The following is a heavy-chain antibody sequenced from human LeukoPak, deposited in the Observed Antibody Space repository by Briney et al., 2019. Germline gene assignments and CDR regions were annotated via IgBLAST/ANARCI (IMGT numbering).Heavy chain of an antibody. Sequence: GGSLRLSCAASGFTFSDYYMSWVRQAPGKGREWVSYIISSSSTIYCADSAKGRFTISGDNAKNSLYLQMNSLRAEDTAVYYCARSERGTFRAVAAEGGYWGQGTLVTVSS. CDR3: ARSERGTFRAVAAEGGY. V-gene: IGHV3-11*04. D-gene: IGHD6-19*01. CDR1: GFTFSDYY. CDR2: IISSSSTI. J-gene: IGHJ4*02.